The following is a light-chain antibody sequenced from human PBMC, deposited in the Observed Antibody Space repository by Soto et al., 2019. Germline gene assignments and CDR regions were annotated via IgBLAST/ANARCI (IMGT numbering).Light chain of an antibody. CDR3: QRYGSSGT. J-gene: IGKJ1*01. CDR2: GAS. V-gene: IGKV3-20*01. CDR1: QSVSNNY. Sequence: EIVLTQSPGTLFLSPGERATLSCRASQSVSNNYLAWYQQKPGQAPRLLIYGASNRTTGIPDRFSGSGSGTDFTLTISRLEPEDFAVYYCQRYGSSGTFGQGTKVEIK.